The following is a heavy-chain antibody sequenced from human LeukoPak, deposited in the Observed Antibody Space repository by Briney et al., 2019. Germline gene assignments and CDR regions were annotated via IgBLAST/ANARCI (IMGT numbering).Heavy chain of an antibody. J-gene: IGHJ3*02. D-gene: IGHD3-9*01. V-gene: IGHV4-39*01. Sequence: SETLSLTCTVSGGSISSSSYYWGWIRQPPGKGLEWIGSIYYSGSTYYNPSLNSRVTVSVDTSKNQFSLKLNSVTAADTAVYYCARRAEADILTGYYDAFDIWGQGTMVTVSS. CDR1: GGSISSSSYY. CDR2: IYYSGST. CDR3: ARRAEADILTGYYDAFDI.